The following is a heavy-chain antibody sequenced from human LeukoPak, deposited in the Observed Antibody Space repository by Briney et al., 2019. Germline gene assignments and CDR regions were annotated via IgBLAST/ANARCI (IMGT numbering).Heavy chain of an antibody. D-gene: IGHD3-22*01. CDR2: INPSGGST. CDR1: GYTFTSYY. CDR3: ARGLSYDSSGYYYDSKYYFDY. V-gene: IGHV1-46*01. J-gene: IGHJ4*02. Sequence: EASVKVSCKASGYTFTSYYMHWVRQAPGQGLEWMGIINPSGGSTSYAQKFQGRVTMTRDMSTSTVYMELSSLRSEDTAVYHCARGLSYDSSGYYYDSKYYFDYWGQGTLVTVSS.